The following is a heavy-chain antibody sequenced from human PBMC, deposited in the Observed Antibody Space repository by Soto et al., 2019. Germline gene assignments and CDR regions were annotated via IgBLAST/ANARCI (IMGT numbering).Heavy chain of an antibody. D-gene: IGHD3-10*01. CDR2: ISTNNGNT. J-gene: IGHJ6*02. CDR3: AIPRAGAYGLDV. Sequence: ASVKVSCKASGYTFTNHGINWVRQAPGQGLEWMAWISTNNGNTNYAQSLQSRVTLTTDTSTSTAYMELWSLRSVDTAIYYCAIPRAGAYGLDVWGQGTTVTVSS. V-gene: IGHV1-18*01. CDR1: GYTFTNHG.